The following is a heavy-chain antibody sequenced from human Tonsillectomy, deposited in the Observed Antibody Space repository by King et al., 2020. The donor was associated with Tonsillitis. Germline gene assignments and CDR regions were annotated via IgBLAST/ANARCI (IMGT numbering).Heavy chain of an antibody. CDR3: ARHKIQRYYDFWSGYDAFDI. J-gene: IGHJ3*02. CDR2: SDWDDDE. CDR1: GFSLSTDGMR. V-gene: IGHV2-70*04. D-gene: IGHD3-3*01. Sequence: TLKESGPALVKPTQTLTLTCTFSGFSLSTDGMRVSWIRQPPGKALEWLARSDWDDDELYSTSLNTRLTLPTDTSKNQVDLPMTNMDPVDTATYYCARHKIQRYYDFWSGYDAFDIWGQGTVVTVSS.